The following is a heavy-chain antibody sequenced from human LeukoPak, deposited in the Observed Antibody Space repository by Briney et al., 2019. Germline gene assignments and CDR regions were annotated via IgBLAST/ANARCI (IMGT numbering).Heavy chain of an antibody. CDR3: ATSQGPGNHWFDP. V-gene: IGHV3-53*01. CDR1: GFTVTTNS. CDR2: ISTGDEI. Sequence: GGSLRLSCAASGFTVTTNSMNWVRQAPGKGLEWVSVISTGDEIHYAESVKGRFTISRDSSSNTLSLHMNSLRVEDTAIYYCATSQGPGNHWFDPWGQGTLVTVSS. J-gene: IGHJ5*02.